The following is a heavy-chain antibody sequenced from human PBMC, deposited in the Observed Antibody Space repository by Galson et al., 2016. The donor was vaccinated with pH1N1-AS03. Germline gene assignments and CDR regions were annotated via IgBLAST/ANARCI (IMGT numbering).Heavy chain of an antibody. D-gene: IGHD2-15*01. V-gene: IGHV3-23*01. CDR2: IIGSGENT. J-gene: IGHJ4*02. CDR1: EFSFSRFA. Sequence: SLRLSCAASEFSFSRFAMAWVRQAPGKGLEWVSSIIGSGENTWYAESAKGRFTISRDNSKNTLYLQLNSLRVEDTALYHCAKGSGYCSDATCYRFDRWGQGTLVIVSS. CDR3: AKGSGYCSDATCYRFDR.